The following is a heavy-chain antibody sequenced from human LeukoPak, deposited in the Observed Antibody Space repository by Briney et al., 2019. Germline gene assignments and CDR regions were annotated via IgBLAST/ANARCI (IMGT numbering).Heavy chain of an antibody. CDR3: ARDGQLLEFGDAFDI. Sequence: PGGSLRLSCAAPGFTVSSNDMNWVRQAPGKGLEWVSSISSSSSYIYYADSVKGRFTISRDNAKNSLYLQMNSLRAEDTAVYYCARDGQLLEFGDAFDIWGQGTMVTVSS. J-gene: IGHJ3*02. CDR2: ISSSSSYI. D-gene: IGHD3-16*01. V-gene: IGHV3-21*01. CDR1: GFTVSSND.